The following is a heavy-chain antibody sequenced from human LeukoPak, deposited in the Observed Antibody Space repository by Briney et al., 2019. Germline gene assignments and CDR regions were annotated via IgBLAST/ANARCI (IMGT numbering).Heavy chain of an antibody. Sequence: GTSVKVSCKASGGTFSSYAISWVRQAPGQGLEWMGGIIPIFGTANYAQKFRGRVTITTDESTSTAYMELSSLRSEDTAVYYCARGGQLVYYDSSGYYLNWGQGTLVTVSS. CDR1: GGTFSSYA. D-gene: IGHD3-22*01. CDR3: ARGGQLVYYDSSGYYLN. J-gene: IGHJ4*02. CDR2: IIPIFGTA. V-gene: IGHV1-69*05.